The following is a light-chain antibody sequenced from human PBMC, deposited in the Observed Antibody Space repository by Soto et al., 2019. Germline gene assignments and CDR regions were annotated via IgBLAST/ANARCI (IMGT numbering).Light chain of an antibody. J-gene: IGLJ1*01. V-gene: IGLV2-14*01. CDR3: NSYSGGNTLYV. Sequence: QSVLTQPSSVAGAPGQLITIPLHGTSKEFGGYNFVSWFQQHPGKAPKLLICDVTRRPSGVSDRFSGSKSGNTASLTISGLQAEDEADYYCNSYSGGNTLYVFGSGTKVTVL. CDR2: DVT. CDR1: SKEFGGYNF.